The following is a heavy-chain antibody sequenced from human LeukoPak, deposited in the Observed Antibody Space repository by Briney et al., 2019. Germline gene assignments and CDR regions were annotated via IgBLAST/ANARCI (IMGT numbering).Heavy chain of an antibody. CDR3: ARDAPWEVVPAAAYNCFDP. J-gene: IGHJ5*02. D-gene: IGHD2-2*01. CDR2: ISAYNGNT. Sequence: ASVKVSCKASGYTFTSYGISWVRQAPGQGLEWMGWISAYNGNTNYAQKLQGRVTMTTDTSTSTAYMELRSLRSDDTAVYYCARDAPWEVVPAAAYNCFDPWGQGTLVTVSS. V-gene: IGHV1-18*01. CDR1: GYTFTSYG.